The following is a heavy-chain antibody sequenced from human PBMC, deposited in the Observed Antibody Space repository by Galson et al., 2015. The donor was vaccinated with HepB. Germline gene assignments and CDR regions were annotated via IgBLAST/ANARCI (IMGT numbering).Heavy chain of an antibody. J-gene: IGHJ4*02. V-gene: IGHV2-70*01. CDR3: ARVSRGGRISFDY. D-gene: IGHD2/OR15-2a*01. Sequence: PALVKPTQTLTLTCTFSGFSLTTSGMCVSWIRQPPGKALEWLALIDWDDDKYYTSSLRTRLTISKDTSENQVVLTMTDMDPVDTATYYCARVSRGGRISFDYWGQGTLVTVSS. CDR2: IDWDDDK. CDR1: GFSLTTSGMC.